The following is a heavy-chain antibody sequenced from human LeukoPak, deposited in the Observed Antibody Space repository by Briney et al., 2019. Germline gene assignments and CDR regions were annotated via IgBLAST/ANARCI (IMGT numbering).Heavy chain of an antibody. J-gene: IGHJ4*02. CDR3: ARHKSVGGIDY. V-gene: IGHV3-11*04. CDR1: GFTFSDYY. D-gene: IGHD1-26*01. CDR2: INTIGTNI. Sequence: GGSLRLSCAASGFTFSDYYMTWVRQAPGTGLEWLSYINTIGTNIYYTDSVKGRFTISRDNSKNSLYLQMTSLRAEDTAVYFCARHKSVGGIDYWGQGTLVTVSS.